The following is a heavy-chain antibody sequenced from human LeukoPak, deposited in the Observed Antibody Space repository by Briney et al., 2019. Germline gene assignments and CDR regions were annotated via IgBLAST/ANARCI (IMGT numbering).Heavy chain of an antibody. D-gene: IGHD3-22*01. Sequence: ASVKVSCKASGYTFTSYDINWVRQATGQGLEWMGWMNPNSGNTGYAQKFQGRVTMTRNTSISTAYMELSSLRSEDTAVYYCAIGGRSTYYYDSSGYYGCDYWGQGTLVTVSS. V-gene: IGHV1-8*01. CDR1: GYTFTSYD. CDR3: AIGGRSTYYYDSSGYYGCDY. J-gene: IGHJ4*02. CDR2: MNPNSGNT.